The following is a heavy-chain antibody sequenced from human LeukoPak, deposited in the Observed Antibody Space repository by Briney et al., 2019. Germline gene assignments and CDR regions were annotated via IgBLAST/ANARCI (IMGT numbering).Heavy chain of an antibody. V-gene: IGHV3-33*01. CDR3: ARGGLGIGDFDI. CDR2: IWYDGSNK. Sequence: GRSLRLSCAASGFTFSSYGMHWVRQAPGKGLEWVAVIWYDGSNKYYADSGKGRFTISRDNSKNTLYLQMNSLRAEDTAVYYCARGGLGIGDFDIWGQGTMVTVSS. CDR1: GFTFSSYG. J-gene: IGHJ3*02. D-gene: IGHD7-27*01.